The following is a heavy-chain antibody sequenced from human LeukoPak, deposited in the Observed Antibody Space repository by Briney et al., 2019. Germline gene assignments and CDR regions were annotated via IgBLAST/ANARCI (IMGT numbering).Heavy chain of an antibody. Sequence: GASVKVSCKASGYTFTSYGISWVRQAPGQGLEWMGWISAYNGNTNYAQKLQGRVTMTTDTSTSTAYMELRSLRSDDTAVYYCSTLWFGEFSFDYWGQGTLVTVSS. CDR3: STLWFGEFSFDY. V-gene: IGHV1-18*01. CDR1: GYTFTSYG. J-gene: IGHJ4*02. D-gene: IGHD3-10*01. CDR2: ISAYNGNT.